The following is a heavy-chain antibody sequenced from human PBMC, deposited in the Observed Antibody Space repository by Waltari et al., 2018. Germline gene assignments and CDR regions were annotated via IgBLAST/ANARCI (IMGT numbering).Heavy chain of an antibody. V-gene: IGHV4-39*01. Sequence: QLQLQESGPGLVKPSETLSLMCTVSGGSITSSSFHWTWIRQPPGKGLEWIGRVYYPGRALHNPSLKSRLTISSDTSGNQFSLQVRSVTAADTAVYYCARLASPEGLDVWGQGTTVTVSS. J-gene: IGHJ6*02. CDR2: VYYPGRA. CDR3: ARLASPEGLDV. CDR1: GGSITSSSFH.